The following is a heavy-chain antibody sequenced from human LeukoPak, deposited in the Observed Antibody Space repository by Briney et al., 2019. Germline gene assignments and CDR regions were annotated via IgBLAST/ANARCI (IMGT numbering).Heavy chain of an antibody. CDR3: AKDRKMVRGEDY. V-gene: IGHV3-23*01. D-gene: IGHD3-10*01. J-gene: IGHJ4*02. CDR2: ISGSGGST. CDR1: GFTFSSYA. Sequence: PGGSLRLSCAASGFTFSSYAMSWVRQAPGKRLEWVSAISGSGGSTYYADSVKGRFTISRDNSKNTLYLQMNSLRAEDTAVYYCAKDRKMVRGEDYWGQGTLVTVSS.